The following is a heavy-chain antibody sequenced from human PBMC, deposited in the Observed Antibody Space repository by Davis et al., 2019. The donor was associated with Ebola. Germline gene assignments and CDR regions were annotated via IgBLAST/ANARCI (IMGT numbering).Heavy chain of an antibody. CDR2: IYPGDSDT. Sequence: GESLKISCKGSGYSFTSYWIGWVRQMPGKGLEWMGIIYPGDSDTRYSPSFQGQVTISADKSISTAYLQWSSLKASDTAMYYCAMYSRYRNYYYYMDVWGKGTTVTVSS. J-gene: IGHJ6*03. V-gene: IGHV5-51*01. CDR3: AMYSRYRNYYYYMDV. CDR1: GYSFTSYW. D-gene: IGHD1-26*01.